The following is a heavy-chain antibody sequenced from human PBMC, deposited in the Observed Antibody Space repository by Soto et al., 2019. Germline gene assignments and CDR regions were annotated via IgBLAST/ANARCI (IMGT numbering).Heavy chain of an antibody. CDR2: IWYDGSNK. V-gene: IGHV3-33*01. D-gene: IGHD3-22*01. CDR3: ARDIYYYDSSGNLDY. J-gene: IGHJ4*02. Sequence: GGSLRLSCAASGFTFSSYGMHWVRQAPGKGLEWVAVIWYDGSNKYYADSVKGRFTISRDNSKNTLYLQMNSLRAEDTAVYYCARDIYYYDSSGNLDYWGQGTLVTVSS. CDR1: GFTFSSYG.